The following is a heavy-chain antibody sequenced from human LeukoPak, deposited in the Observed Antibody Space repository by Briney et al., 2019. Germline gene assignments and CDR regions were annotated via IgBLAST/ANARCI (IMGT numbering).Heavy chain of an antibody. Sequence: ASVKVSCKASGYTFTDYYMHWVRQAPGQGLEWTGRINPNSGGTNYAQKFQARVTMTRDTSISTAYMELSRLRSDDTALYYCARAAYYYDGSGYYLGDWGQGTLVTVSS. CDR1: GYTFTDYY. CDR2: INPNSGGT. J-gene: IGHJ4*02. D-gene: IGHD3-22*01. CDR3: ARAAYYYDGSGYYLGD. V-gene: IGHV1-2*06.